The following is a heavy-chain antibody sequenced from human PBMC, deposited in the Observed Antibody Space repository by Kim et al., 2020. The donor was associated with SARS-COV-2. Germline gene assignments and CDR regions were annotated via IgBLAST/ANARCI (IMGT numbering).Heavy chain of an antibody. CDR1: GGTFSSYA. CDR3: ASAIVGATSLEWFDP. V-gene: IGHV1-69*13. D-gene: IGHD1-26*01. Sequence: SVKVSCKASGGTFSSYAISWVRQAPGQGLEWMGGIIPIFGTANYAQKFQGRVTITADESTSTAYMELSSLRSEDTAVYYCASAIVGATSLEWFDPWGQGTLVTVSS. J-gene: IGHJ5*02. CDR2: IIPIFGTA.